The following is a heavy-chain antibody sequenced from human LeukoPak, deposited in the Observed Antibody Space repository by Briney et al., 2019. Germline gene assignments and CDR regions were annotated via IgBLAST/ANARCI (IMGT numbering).Heavy chain of an antibody. CDR1: GGSISSYY. CDR3: ARTAYGSGSYNPYYFDY. V-gene: IGHV4-59*01. D-gene: IGHD3-10*01. CDR2: IYYSGST. J-gene: IGHJ4*02. Sequence: SETLSLTCTVSGGSISSYYWSWIRQPPGKGLEWIGYIYYSGSTNYNPSLKSRVTISVDTSKNQFSLKLSSVTAADTAVYYCARTAYGSGSYNPYYFDYCGQGTLVTVSS.